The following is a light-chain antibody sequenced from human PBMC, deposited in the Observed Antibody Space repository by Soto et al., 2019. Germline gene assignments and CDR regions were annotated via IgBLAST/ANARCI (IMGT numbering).Light chain of an antibody. V-gene: IGLV2-23*01. Sequence: QSALTQPASVSASPGQSITISCTGTSSNVGTYDLVSWHQHHPDKAPKLIIYEGTKRPSGISSRFSGSKSGNTASLTISGLQAEDDADYYCCSFAVGAALVFGGGTKVTVL. J-gene: IGLJ2*01. CDR1: SSNVGTYDL. CDR2: EGT. CDR3: CSFAVGAALV.